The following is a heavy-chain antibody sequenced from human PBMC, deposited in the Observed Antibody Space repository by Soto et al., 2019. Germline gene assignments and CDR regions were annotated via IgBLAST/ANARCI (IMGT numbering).Heavy chain of an antibody. CDR2: MHDSGTT. Sequence: SETLSLTCSVSGASVTSGDYYWNWIRQTPGTGLEWLGYMHDSGTTSYNPSLKSRVTISRDTSKNQFSLKLNSVSAEDTAVYFCARGGLNDLWSGLFDWGQGIRLTVSS. CDR3: ARGGLNDLWSGLFD. D-gene: IGHD3-3*01. V-gene: IGHV4-30-4*01. CDR1: GASVTSGDYY. J-gene: IGHJ4*02.